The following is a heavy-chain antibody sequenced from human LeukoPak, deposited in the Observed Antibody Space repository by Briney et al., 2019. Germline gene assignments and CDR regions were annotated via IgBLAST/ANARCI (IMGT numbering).Heavy chain of an antibody. D-gene: IGHD3-3*01. J-gene: IGHJ4*02. V-gene: IGHV3-21*01. Sequence: GGSLRLSCAASGFTFSSYEMNWVRQAPGKGLEWVSSISSSSSYIYYGDSVKGRFTISRDNAKNSLYLQMNSLRAEDTAVYYCARDYDFWSGYLKTLDYWGQGTLVTVSS. CDR2: ISSSSSYI. CDR1: GFTFSSYE. CDR3: ARDYDFWSGYLKTLDY.